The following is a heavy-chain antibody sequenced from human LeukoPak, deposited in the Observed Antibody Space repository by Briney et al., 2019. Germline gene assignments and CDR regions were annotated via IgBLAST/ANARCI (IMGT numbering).Heavy chain of an antibody. CDR3: ARVGASSGYYYDDY. V-gene: IGHV1-2*02. CDR1: GYTFTGYY. Sequence: ASVKVSCKASGYTFTGYYMHWVRQAPGQGLEWMGWINPNSGGTNYAQKFQGRVTMTRDTSISTAYMELSRLRSDDTAVYYCARVGASSGYYYDDYWGQRTLVTVSS. J-gene: IGHJ4*02. D-gene: IGHD3-22*01. CDR2: INPNSGGT.